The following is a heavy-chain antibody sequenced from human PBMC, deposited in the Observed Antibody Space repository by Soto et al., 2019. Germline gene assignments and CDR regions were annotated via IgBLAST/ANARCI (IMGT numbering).Heavy chain of an antibody. Sequence: ASVKVSCKASGYTFTSYAMHWVRQAPGQRLEWMGWINAGNGNIKYSQKFQGRFTISRDDSKNTLYLQMNSLRVDDTAVYYCARDFIVGAPDYFDYWGQGTLVTVSS. CDR2: INAGNGNI. D-gene: IGHD1-26*01. V-gene: IGHV1-3*01. CDR3: ARDFIVGAPDYFDY. CDR1: GYTFTSYA. J-gene: IGHJ4*02.